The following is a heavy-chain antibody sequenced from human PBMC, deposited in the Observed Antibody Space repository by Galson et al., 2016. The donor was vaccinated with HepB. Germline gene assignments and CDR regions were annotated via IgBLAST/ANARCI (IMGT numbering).Heavy chain of an antibody. Sequence: AASGFTFSSYAMSWVRQAPGKGLEWVSLITGSANSTYYADSVKGRFTISRDNSRNSLFVQMTSLRAEDTAVYYCAKTETPGAPGRIGHIDFWGQGTLVTVSS. V-gene: IGHV3-23*01. CDR3: AKTETPGAPGRIGHIDF. CDR2: ITGSANST. CDR1: GFTFSSYA. J-gene: IGHJ4*02. D-gene: IGHD1-26*01.